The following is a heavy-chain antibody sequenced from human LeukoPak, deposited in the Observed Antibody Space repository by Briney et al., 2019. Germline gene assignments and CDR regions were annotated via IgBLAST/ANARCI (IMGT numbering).Heavy chain of an antibody. J-gene: IGHJ4*02. CDR3: PRRLSGLAIDY. D-gene: IGHD6-19*01. CDR2: IYYSGRT. Sequence: PSETLSLTCTLSGVYLNSNNFYWGCLRHPPGKGLEWLGSIYYSGRTYYNSSLRSRVTISGDTSKNQFSLKLTSLTAADTAVYYCPRRLSGLAIDYRGQGTLVTVSS. V-gene: IGHV4-39*01. CDR1: GVYLNSNNFY.